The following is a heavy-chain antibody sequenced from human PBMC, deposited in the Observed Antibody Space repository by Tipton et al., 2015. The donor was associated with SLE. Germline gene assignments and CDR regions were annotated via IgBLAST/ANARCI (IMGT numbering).Heavy chain of an antibody. CDR2: INHSGST. CDR1: GGSFSGYY. CDR3: ARRGGNYPFDC. D-gene: IGHD1-26*01. V-gene: IGHV4-34*01. Sequence: TLSLTCAVYGGSFSGYYWSWIRQPPGKGLEWIGEINHSGSTNYNSSLKSRVTISVDTSKNQFSLRLNSVTAADTAVYYCARRGGNYPFDCWGQGTLVTVSS. J-gene: IGHJ4*02.